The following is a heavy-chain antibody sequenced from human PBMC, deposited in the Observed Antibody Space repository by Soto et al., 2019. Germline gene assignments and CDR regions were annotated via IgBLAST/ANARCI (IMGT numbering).Heavy chain of an antibody. Sequence: GGSLRLSCAASGFTFSSYAMHWVRQAPGKGLEYVSAISSNGGSTYYANSVKGRFTISRDNSKNTLYLQMGSLRAEDMAVYYCARDPHSSGWPVIWDNWFDPWGQGTLVTVSS. CDR2: ISSNGGST. J-gene: IGHJ5*02. D-gene: IGHD6-19*01. V-gene: IGHV3-64*01. CDR1: GFTFSSYA. CDR3: ARDPHSSGWPVIWDNWFDP.